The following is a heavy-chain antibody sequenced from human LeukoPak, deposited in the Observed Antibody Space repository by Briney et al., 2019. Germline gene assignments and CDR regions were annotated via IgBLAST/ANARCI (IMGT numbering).Heavy chain of an antibody. V-gene: IGHV4-39*01. CDR2: IYHSGST. CDR1: GGSITSSTYN. J-gene: IGHJ4*02. CDR3: ASQPYYDSSGYYFY. Sequence: SETLSLTCTVSGGSITSSTYNWGWIRQPPGKGLEWIGSIYHSGSTFYNPSLQSRVTISINTSKNQFSLKLSSVTAADTAVYYCASQPYYDSSGYYFYWGQGTLVTVSS. D-gene: IGHD3-22*01.